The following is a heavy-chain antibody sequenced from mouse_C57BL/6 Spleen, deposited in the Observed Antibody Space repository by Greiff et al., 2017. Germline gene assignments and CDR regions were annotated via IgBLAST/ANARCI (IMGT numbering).Heavy chain of an antibody. D-gene: IGHD2-4*01. CDR3: ARHYDYDGFAY. V-gene: IGHV14-2*01. CDR2: VDPEDGGT. J-gene: IGHJ3*01. Sequence: VQLQQSGAELVKPGASVKLSCTASGFNIKDYYMHWVKQRTEQGLEWIGRVDPEDGGTKYAPKFQGKATITADTSSNTAYLQLSSLTSEDTAVYYCARHYDYDGFAYWGQGTLVTVSA. CDR1: GFNIKDYY.